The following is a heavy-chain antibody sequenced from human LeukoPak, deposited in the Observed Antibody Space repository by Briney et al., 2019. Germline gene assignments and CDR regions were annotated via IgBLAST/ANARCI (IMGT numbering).Heavy chain of an antibody. Sequence: ASVTVSRTATGYTFTSYDINWVRQANGPGIGRVGWMNLNSGNKASAHQFQGRVTMTRNNSINTAYMALSSLRSEDTAVYYCATDYGGSSGWGDAVDIWGQGTMVTVSS. CDR2: MNLNSGNK. CDR1: GYTFTSYD. J-gene: IGHJ3*02. CDR3: ATDYGGSSGWGDAVDI. D-gene: IGHD4-23*01. V-gene: IGHV1-8*01.